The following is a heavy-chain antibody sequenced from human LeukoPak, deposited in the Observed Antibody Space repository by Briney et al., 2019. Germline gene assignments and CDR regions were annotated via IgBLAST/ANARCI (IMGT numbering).Heavy chain of an antibody. J-gene: IGHJ4*02. D-gene: IGHD4-17*01. CDR1: GGSFSGYY. V-gene: IGHV4-34*01. Sequence: SETLSLTCAVYGGSFSGYYWSWIRQPPGKGLEWIGEINHSGSTNYNPSLKSRVTISLDTSKNQLSLELSSVTAADTAVYYCARNGDYNLDSWGQGNLVTVSS. CDR3: ARNGDYNLDS. CDR2: INHSGST.